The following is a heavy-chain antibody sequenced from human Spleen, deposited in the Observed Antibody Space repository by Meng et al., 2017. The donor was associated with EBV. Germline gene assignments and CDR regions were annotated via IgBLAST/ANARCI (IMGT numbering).Heavy chain of an antibody. J-gene: IGHJ5*02. CDR1: GDSSSRNY. Sequence: QVQLQESGPGLVKPSETLSLTCNFSGDSSSRNYWSWIRQSPGKGLEWIGNIYHSGTTYYNPSLKSRVTLSVDTSANQFSLKLTSLTAADTAVYYCARDQPGWFDPWGQGTLVTVSS. D-gene: IGHD1-14*01. V-gene: IGHV4-59*12. CDR3: ARDQPGWFDP. CDR2: IYHSGTT.